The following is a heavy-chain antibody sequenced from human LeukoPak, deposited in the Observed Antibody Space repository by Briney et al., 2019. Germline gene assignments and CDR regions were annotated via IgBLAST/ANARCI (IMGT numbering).Heavy chain of an antibody. V-gene: IGHV1-2*02. Sequence: GASVKVSCKASGYTFTGYYMHWVRQAPGQGLEWMGWINPNSGGTNYAQKFQGRVTITADKSTSTAYMELSSLRSEDTAVYYCARGVLGGSYSYYFDYWGQGTLVTVSS. CDR3: ARGVLGGSYSYYFDY. D-gene: IGHD1-26*01. CDR1: GYTFTGYY. CDR2: INPNSGGT. J-gene: IGHJ4*02.